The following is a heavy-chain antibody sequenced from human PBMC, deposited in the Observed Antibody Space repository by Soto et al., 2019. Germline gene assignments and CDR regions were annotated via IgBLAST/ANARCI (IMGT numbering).Heavy chain of an antibody. Sequence: GGSLRLSCSSSGFTFGDYSLSWVRQAPGKGLEWVGFIGGKTYGGATQYAASVKGRFTISRDDSNNVAYLQMNSLETEDTAVYNCARAGLPDGYVSLHIYPLDYWAQGTLVTASS. CDR3: ARAGLPDGYVSLHIYPLDY. D-gene: IGHD2-15*01. J-gene: IGHJ4*01. V-gene: IGHV3-49*04. CDR1: GFTFGDYS. CDR2: IGGKTYGGAT.